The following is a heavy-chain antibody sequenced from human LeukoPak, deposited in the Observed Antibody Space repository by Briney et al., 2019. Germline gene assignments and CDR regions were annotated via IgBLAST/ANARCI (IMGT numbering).Heavy chain of an antibody. Sequence: GGSLRLSCAASGFTFSSYAMSWVRQAPGKGLEWISTISSSGGNTYYTNSVKGRFTISRDNSKNTLYLQMNSLKAEDTAVYSCARDPNYGSTWYVNWFDPWGQGTLITVSS. CDR3: ARDPNYGSTWYVNWFDP. CDR1: GFTFSSYA. D-gene: IGHD6-13*01. V-gene: IGHV3-23*01. J-gene: IGHJ5*02. CDR2: ISSSGGNT.